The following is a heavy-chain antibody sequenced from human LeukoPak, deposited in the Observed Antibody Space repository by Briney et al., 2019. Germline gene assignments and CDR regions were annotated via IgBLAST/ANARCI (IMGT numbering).Heavy chain of an antibody. V-gene: IGHV4-59*01. CDR3: ATWGLYCSSTSCYHGFDY. D-gene: IGHD2-2*01. J-gene: IGHJ4*02. Sequence: SEALSLTRTVSGGSISSYYWSWIRQPPGKGLEWIGYIYYSGSTNYNPSLKSRVTISVDTSKNQFSLKLSSVTAADTAVYYCATWGLYCSSTSCYHGFDYWGQGTLVTVSS. CDR2: IYYSGST. CDR1: GGSISSYY.